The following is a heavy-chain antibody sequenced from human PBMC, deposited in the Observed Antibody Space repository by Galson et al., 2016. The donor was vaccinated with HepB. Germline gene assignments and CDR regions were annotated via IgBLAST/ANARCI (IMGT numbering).Heavy chain of an antibody. Sequence: SVKVSCKASGYSFTTYFIHWVRRAPGHGLEWMGVINPSGGSTNYAQKFQGRITMTRDTSTRIASMEVTTLTSEDTAVYYCARGGTYTLFDFWGQGTLVTVSS. CDR2: INPSGGST. CDR1: GYSFTTYF. J-gene: IGHJ4*02. V-gene: IGHV1-46*01. CDR3: ARGGTYTLFDF. D-gene: IGHD5-18*01.